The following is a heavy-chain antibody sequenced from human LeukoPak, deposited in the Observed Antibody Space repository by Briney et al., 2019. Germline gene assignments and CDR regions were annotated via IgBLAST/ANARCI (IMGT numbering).Heavy chain of an antibody. CDR2: ISPGGGPT. D-gene: IGHD6-19*01. CDR3: ARDTLASSGHGYWFDP. V-gene: IGHV3-23*01. Sequence: GGSLRLSCAGSGFPFSSHGMNWVRQAPGKGLEWVSGISPGGGPTYYADSVRGRFTISRDDSKNTLYLQMNSLRAEDTAVYYCARDTLASSGHGYWFDPWGQGTLVTVSS. J-gene: IGHJ5*02. CDR1: GFPFSSHG.